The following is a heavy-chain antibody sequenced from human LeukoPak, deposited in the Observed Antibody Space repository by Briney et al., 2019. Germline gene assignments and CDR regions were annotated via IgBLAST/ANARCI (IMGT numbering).Heavy chain of an antibody. CDR2: INYSGST. J-gene: IGHJ1*01. Sequence: SETLSLTCAVYGGSFSGYYWSWIRQPPGKGLEWIGEINYSGSTNYNPSLKSRVTISVDTSKNQFSLKLSSVTAADTAVYYCARGEGHYDFWSGYSLAEYFQHWGQGTLVTVSS. CDR3: ARGEGHYDFWSGYSLAEYFQH. CDR1: GGSFSGYY. V-gene: IGHV4-34*01. D-gene: IGHD3-3*01.